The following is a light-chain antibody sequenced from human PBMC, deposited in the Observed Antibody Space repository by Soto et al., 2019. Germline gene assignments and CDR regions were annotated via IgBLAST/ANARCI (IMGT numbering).Light chain of an antibody. CDR2: QDS. V-gene: IGLV3-1*01. CDR3: RAWDSSVHVV. CDR1: KLGDKY. Sequence: SYELTQPPSVSVSPGQTASITCSGDKLGDKYACWYQQKPGQSPVVVIYQDSKRPSGIPERFSGSNSGNTATLTISGTQAMDEADYYCRAWDSSVHVVFGGGTKLTVL. J-gene: IGLJ2*01.